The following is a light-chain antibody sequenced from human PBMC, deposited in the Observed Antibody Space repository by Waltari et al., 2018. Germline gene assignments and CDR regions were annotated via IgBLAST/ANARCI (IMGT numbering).Light chain of an antibody. Sequence: DIQMTQSPSTLSASVGDRVTITCRASEGIDDWMAWYQHAPGKAPKLLIYRASTLQSGVPSRFSGSGSGTEFTLTISSLQAEDVAVYYCQQYYSDLLITFGQGTRLEIK. CDR3: QQYYSDLLIT. CDR2: RAS. CDR1: EGIDDW. J-gene: IGKJ5*01. V-gene: IGKV1-5*03.